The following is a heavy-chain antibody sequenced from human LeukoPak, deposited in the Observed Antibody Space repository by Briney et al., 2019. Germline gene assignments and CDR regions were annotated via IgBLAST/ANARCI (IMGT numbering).Heavy chain of an antibody. Sequence: SQTLSLTCAISGDSVSSNSAAWNWIRQSPSRGLEWLGRTYYRSKWYNDYAVSVKSRITINPDTSKNQFSLQLNSVTPEDTAVYYCARAQNGPSGSWLTPFNYYYYYGMDVWGQGTTVTVSS. CDR1: GDSVSSNSAA. D-gene: IGHD6-13*01. J-gene: IGHJ6*02. CDR3: ARAQNGPSGSWLTPFNYYYYYGMDV. CDR2: TYYRSKWYN. V-gene: IGHV6-1*01.